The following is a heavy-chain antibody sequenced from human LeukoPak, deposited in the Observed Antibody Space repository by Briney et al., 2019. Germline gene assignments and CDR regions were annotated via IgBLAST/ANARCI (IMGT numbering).Heavy chain of an antibody. J-gene: IGHJ4*02. CDR1: GGSFSGYY. CDR3: AREAAGGFDY. V-gene: IGHV4-34*01. Sequence: PETLSLTCAVYGGSFSGYYWSWIRQPPGKGLEWIGEINHSGSTNYNPSLKSRVTMSVDTSKNQFSLKLSSVTAADTAVYYCAREAAGGFDYWGQGTLVTVSS. CDR2: INHSGST. D-gene: IGHD6-13*01.